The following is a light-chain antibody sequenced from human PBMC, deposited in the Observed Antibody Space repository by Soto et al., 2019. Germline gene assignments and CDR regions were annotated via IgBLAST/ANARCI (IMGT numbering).Light chain of an antibody. Sequence: DIQMTQSPSSLSASVGERVTITCRASQSVSKYVSWYQQKPGKAPKLLINVASTLQSGVPSRFSGSGSGTDFTLAISSLQPEDFATYYCQQSAGTPQTFGGGTRVEIK. J-gene: IGKJ4*01. V-gene: IGKV1-39*01. CDR3: QQSAGTPQT. CDR2: VAS. CDR1: QSVSKY.